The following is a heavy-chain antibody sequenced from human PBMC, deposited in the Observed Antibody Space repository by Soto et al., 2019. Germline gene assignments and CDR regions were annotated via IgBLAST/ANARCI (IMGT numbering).Heavy chain of an antibody. CDR2: FDPEDGET. Sequence: VKVSCKVSGYTLTELSMHWVRQAPGKGLEWVGGFDPEDGETIYAQKFQGRVTMTEDTSTDTAYMELSSLRSEDTAVYYCATGARDYYYGSKLDGMDVWGQGTTVTVSS. V-gene: IGHV1-24*01. CDR3: ATGARDYYYGSKLDGMDV. J-gene: IGHJ6*02. D-gene: IGHD3-10*01. CDR1: GYTLTELS.